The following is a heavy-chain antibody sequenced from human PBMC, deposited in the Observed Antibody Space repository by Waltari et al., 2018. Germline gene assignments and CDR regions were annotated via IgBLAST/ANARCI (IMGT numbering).Heavy chain of an antibody. CDR3: AKDCGGDCYLNWFDP. CDR2: ISGSGGST. V-gene: IGHV3-23*01. J-gene: IGHJ5*02. D-gene: IGHD2-21*01. CDR1: GFTFSSYA. Sequence: EVQLLESGGGLVQPGGSLRLSCAASGFTFSSYAMSWVRQAPGKGLEGVSAISGSGGSTYYADSVKGRFTISRDNSKNTLYLQMNSLRAEDTAVYYCAKDCGGDCYLNWFDPWGQGTLVTVSS.